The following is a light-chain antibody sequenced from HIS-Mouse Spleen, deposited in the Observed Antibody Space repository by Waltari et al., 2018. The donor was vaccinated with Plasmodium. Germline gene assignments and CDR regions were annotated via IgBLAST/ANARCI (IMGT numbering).Light chain of an antibody. CDR3: CSYAGSSTYV. J-gene: IGLJ1*01. V-gene: IGLV2-23*01. Sequence: QSALTQPASVSGSPGQSITISCTGTSRDVGSYNLVSWYQQHPGKAPKLTIYEGSKRPSGVSNRFSGSKSGNTASLTISGLQAEDEADYYCCSYAGSSTYVFGTGTKVTVL. CDR2: EGS. CDR1: SRDVGSYNL.